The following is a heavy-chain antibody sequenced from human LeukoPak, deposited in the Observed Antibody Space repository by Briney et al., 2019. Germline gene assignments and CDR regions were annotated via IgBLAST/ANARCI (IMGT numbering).Heavy chain of an antibody. J-gene: IGHJ4*02. Sequence: ASVKVSCKASGYTFTSYGISWVRQAPGQGLEWMGWISAYNGNPNYAQKIQGRVTVTTDTSTSTVYMDLSSLRSEDTAVYYCARGGDYYDSSGYHYAATHWGQGTLVTVSS. CDR3: ARGGDYYDSSGYHYAATH. V-gene: IGHV1-18*01. D-gene: IGHD3-22*01. CDR1: GYTFTSYG. CDR2: ISAYNGNP.